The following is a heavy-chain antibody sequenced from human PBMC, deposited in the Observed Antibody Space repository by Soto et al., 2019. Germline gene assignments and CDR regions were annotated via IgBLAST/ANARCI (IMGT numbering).Heavy chain of an antibody. D-gene: IGHD3-3*01. Sequence: ASVKVSCKASGYTFTSYGISWVRQAPGQGLEWMGWISAYNGNTNYAQKLQGRVTMTTDTSTSTAYMELRSLRSDDTAVYYCARDFVTIFGVVIETYDYWGQGTLVTVSS. CDR2: ISAYNGNT. J-gene: IGHJ4*02. CDR3: ARDFVTIFGVVIETYDY. V-gene: IGHV1-18*01. CDR1: GYTFTSYG.